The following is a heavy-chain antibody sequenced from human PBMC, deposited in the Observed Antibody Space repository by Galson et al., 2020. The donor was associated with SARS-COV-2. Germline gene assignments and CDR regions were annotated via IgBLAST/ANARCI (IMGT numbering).Heavy chain of an antibody. Sequence: ASVKVSCKASGYTFISFYIHWVRPAPGQGLEWMGVINPSGDITPYAQKSRGRVTVTRDMSTQTVYMELSSLTSEDTAVYYCGREWGDINSSVFDYWGQGSLVVVSS. D-gene: IGHD2-21*01. CDR2: INPSGDIT. V-gene: IGHV1-46*04. J-gene: IGHJ4*02. CDR1: GYTFISFY. CDR3: GREWGDINSSVFDY.